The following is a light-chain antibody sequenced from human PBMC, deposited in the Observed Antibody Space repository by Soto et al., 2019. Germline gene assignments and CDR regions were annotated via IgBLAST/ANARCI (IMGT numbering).Light chain of an antibody. J-gene: IGLJ1*01. CDR3: SSYTSASTLLYL. Sequence: QSVLTQPASVSGSPGQSITISCTGTSSDVGGYNYVSWYQQHPGIAPKLLIYGVTNRPSGVSPRFSGSKSGNTASLTISGLQAEDEADYLCSSYTSASTLLYLFGTGTKLTVL. CDR1: SSDVGGYNY. V-gene: IGLV2-14*01. CDR2: GVT.